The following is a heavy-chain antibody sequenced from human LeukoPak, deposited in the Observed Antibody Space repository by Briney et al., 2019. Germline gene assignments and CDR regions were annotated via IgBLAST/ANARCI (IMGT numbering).Heavy chain of an antibody. Sequence: SVKVSCKASGCTFSSYAIRWVRQAPGQGLEWMGGIIPNFGKANYAQKFQGRVTITTDESTSTAYMVLSRLRSEDTAVYYSARDGDYDSSGALNSRDYWGQGTLVTVSS. CDR1: GCTFSSYA. CDR2: IIPNFGKA. CDR3: ARDGDYDSSGALNSRDY. J-gene: IGHJ4*02. V-gene: IGHV1-69*05. D-gene: IGHD3-22*01.